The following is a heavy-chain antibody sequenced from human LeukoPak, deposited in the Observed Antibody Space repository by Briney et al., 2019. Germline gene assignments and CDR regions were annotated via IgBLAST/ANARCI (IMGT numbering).Heavy chain of an antibody. CDR3: AKDPSVLGTGWYFDL. CDR2: ISGSGGST. Sequence: GGSLRLSCAASGFTFSSYAMSWVRQAPGKGLEWVSAISGSGGSTYYADSVKGRFTISRDNSKNTLYLQMNSLRAEDTAVYYCAKDPSVLGTGWYFDLWGRGTLVTVSS. J-gene: IGHJ2*01. CDR1: GFTFSSYA. V-gene: IGHV3-23*01. D-gene: IGHD3/OR15-3a*01.